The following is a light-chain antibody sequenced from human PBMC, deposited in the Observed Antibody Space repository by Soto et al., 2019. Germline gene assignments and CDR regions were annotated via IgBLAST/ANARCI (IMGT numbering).Light chain of an antibody. CDR3: QQYNSYPWT. CDR2: DAS. Sequence: DIQMTQSPSTLSASVGDRVTITCRASQSLSSYLAWYQQKPGKAPNLLIYDASNLESGVPSRFSGSGSGTELTLTISSLQPDDFATYYCQQYNSYPWTFGLGTRVEIK. V-gene: IGKV1-5*01. CDR1: QSLSSY. J-gene: IGKJ1*01.